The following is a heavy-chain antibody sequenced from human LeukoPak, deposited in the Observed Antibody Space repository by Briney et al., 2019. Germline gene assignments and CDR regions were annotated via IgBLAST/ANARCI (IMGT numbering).Heavy chain of an antibody. CDR2: IKQDGSEK. CDR3: ARGVVRAFDI. Sequence: GGSLRLSCAASGFTFSSYWMSWVRQAPGKGLEWVANIKQDGSEKCCVDSVKGRFAISRDNAKNSLYLQMNSLRAEDTAVYYCARGVVRAFDIWGQGTMVTVSS. CDR1: GFTFSSYW. J-gene: IGHJ3*02. V-gene: IGHV3-7*01. D-gene: IGHD2-15*01.